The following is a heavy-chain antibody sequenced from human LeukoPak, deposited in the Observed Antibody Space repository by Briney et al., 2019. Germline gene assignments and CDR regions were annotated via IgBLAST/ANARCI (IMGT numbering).Heavy chain of an antibody. V-gene: IGHV4-38-2*01. Sequence: SETLSLTCAVSGYSINSGYYWGWIRQPPGKGLEWIVSISHGGSTYYNPALKSRVTTSVDTSKNQFSLKLTSVTAADTAVYYCARVMERGPNWFDPWSQGTLVTVSS. CDR1: GYSINSGYY. CDR3: ARVMERGPNWFDP. CDR2: ISHGGST. D-gene: IGHD1-1*01. J-gene: IGHJ5*02.